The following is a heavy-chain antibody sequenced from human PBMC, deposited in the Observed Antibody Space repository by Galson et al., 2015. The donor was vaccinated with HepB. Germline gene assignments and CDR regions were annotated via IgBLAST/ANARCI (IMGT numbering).Heavy chain of an antibody. CDR2: ISYDGSNK. CDR3: AKDLWAAAGTYEFDY. J-gene: IGHJ4*02. D-gene: IGHD6-13*01. CDR1: GFTFSSYG. Sequence: SLRLSCAASGFTFSSYGMHWVRQAPGKGLEWVAVISYDGSNKYYADSVKGRFTISRDNSKNTLYLQMNSLRAEDTAVYYCAKDLWAAAGTYEFDYWGQGTLVTVSS. V-gene: IGHV3-30*18.